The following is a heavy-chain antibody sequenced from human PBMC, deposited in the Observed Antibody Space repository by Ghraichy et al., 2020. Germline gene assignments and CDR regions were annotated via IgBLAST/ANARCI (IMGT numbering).Heavy chain of an antibody. D-gene: IGHD3-9*01. V-gene: IGHV3-23*01. Sequence: GESLNISCAASGFTFSSYAMSWVRQAPGKGLEWVSAISGSGGSTYYADSVKGRFTISRDNSKNTLYLQMNSLRAEDTAVYYCAKRIEGVRYFDWLPIDYWGQGTLVTVSS. J-gene: IGHJ4*02. CDR3: AKRIEGVRYFDWLPIDY. CDR1: GFTFSSYA. CDR2: ISGSGGST.